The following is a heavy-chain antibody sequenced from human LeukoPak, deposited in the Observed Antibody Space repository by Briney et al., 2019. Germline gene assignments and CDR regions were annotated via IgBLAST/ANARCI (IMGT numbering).Heavy chain of an antibody. D-gene: IGHD6-19*01. V-gene: IGHV3-11*04. J-gene: IGHJ4*02. CDR1: GFTFSDYY. CDR2: IRSSGTTI. Sequence: PGGSLRLSCAASGFTFSDYYMSWIRQAPGKGLEWVSYIRSSGTTIYYADSVKGRFTISRDNAKNSLYLQMNSLGAEGTAVYYCARGNSGWYYFDYWGQGTLVTVSS. CDR3: ARGNSGWYYFDY.